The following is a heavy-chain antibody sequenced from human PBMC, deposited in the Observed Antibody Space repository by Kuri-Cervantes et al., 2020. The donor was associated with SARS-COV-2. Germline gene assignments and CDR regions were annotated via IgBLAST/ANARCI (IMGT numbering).Heavy chain of an antibody. CDR2: IWYDGSNK. D-gene: IGHD2-21*01. J-gene: IGHJ4*02. CDR3: AKDRAGVHDF. Sequence: LSLTCAASGFTFSSYGMHWVRQAPGKGLEWVAVIWYDGSNKYYADSVKGRFTISRDNSQNTLHLQMKSLRDEDTAIYYCAKDRAGVHDFWGQGTLVTVSS. V-gene: IGHV3-30*18. CDR1: GFTFSSYG.